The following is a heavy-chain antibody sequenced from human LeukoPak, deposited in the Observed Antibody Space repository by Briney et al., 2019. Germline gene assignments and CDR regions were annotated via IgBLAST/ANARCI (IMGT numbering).Heavy chain of an antibody. V-gene: IGHV3-30-3*01. Sequence: SGGSLRLSCAASGFTFSSYATHWVRQAPGKGLEWVAVISYDGSNKYYADSVKGRFTISRDNSKNTLYLQVNSLSAEDTAVYYCARERMDTVMYDAFDIWGQGTMVTVSS. CDR1: GFTFSSYA. CDR3: ARERMDTVMYDAFDI. CDR2: ISYDGSNK. D-gene: IGHD5-18*01. J-gene: IGHJ3*02.